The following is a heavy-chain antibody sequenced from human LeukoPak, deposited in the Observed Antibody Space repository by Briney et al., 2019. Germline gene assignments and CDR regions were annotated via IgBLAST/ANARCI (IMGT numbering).Heavy chain of an antibody. J-gene: IGHJ4*02. Sequence: ASVKVSCKASGGTFSSYAISWVRQAPGQGLEWMGGIIPIFGTANYVQKFQGRVTITADGSTSTAYMELSSLRSEDTAVYYCARSGYSYGHYIDYWGQGTLVTVSS. V-gene: IGHV1-69*13. D-gene: IGHD5-18*01. CDR2: IIPIFGTA. CDR3: ARSGYSYGHYIDY. CDR1: GGTFSSYA.